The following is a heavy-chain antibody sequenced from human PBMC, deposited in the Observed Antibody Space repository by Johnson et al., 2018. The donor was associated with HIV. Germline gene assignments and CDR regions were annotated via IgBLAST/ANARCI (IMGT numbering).Heavy chain of an antibody. J-gene: IGHJ3*02. Sequence: VQLVESGGGVVQPGRSLRLSCAASGFTFSSYAMDWVHQTPGKGLAWVSAVSAGGDNTSYADSVEGRFTISRDNSKNTLYLQMNSLRAEATALYYCVKDLYCIDGVCRTDAFDIWGQGTMVTASA. CDR2: VSAGGDNT. V-gene: IGHV3-23*04. CDR1: GFTFSSYA. D-gene: IGHD2-8*01. CDR3: VKDLYCIDGVCRTDAFDI.